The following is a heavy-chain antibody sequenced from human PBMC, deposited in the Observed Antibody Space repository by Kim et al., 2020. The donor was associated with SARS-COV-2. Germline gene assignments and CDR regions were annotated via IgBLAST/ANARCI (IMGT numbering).Heavy chain of an antibody. V-gene: IGHV1-2*06. Sequence: ASVKVSCKASGYTFTGYYMHWVRQAPGQGLEWMGRINPNSGGTNYAQKFQGRVTMTRDTSISTAYMELSRLRSDDTAVYYCARDGRANNYYYGMDVWGQGTTVTVSS. J-gene: IGHJ6*02. CDR1: GYTFTGYY. CDR3: ARDGRANNYYYGMDV. CDR2: INPNSGGT.